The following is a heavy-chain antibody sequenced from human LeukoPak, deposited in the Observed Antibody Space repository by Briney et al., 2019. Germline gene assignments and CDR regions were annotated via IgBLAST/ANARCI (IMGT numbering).Heavy chain of an antibody. V-gene: IGHV1-3*01. J-gene: IGHJ5*02. CDR2: INAGNGNT. Sequence: ASVKVSCKASGYTFTSYAMHWVRQAPGQRLEWMGWINAGNGNTKYSQKFQGRVTITADESTSTAYMELSSLRSEDTAVYYCARDYYDFWSGYLWFDPWGQGTLVTVSS. CDR3: ARDYYDFWSGYLWFDP. D-gene: IGHD3-3*01. CDR1: GYTFTSYA.